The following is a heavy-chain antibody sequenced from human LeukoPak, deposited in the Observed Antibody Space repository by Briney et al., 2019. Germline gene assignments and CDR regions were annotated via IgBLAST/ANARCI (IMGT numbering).Heavy chain of an antibody. Sequence: GGSLRLSCAPSGFTFGAYYMDWVRQAPGRGLEWVGRTRNKANNYTTEYAAAVKGRFTISRDDSKNPLYQQMNSLKTESTAVYYCSVQDSGTKWSFDYWGQGTLVTVST. V-gene: IGHV3-72*01. CDR3: SVQDSGTKWSFDY. D-gene: IGHD5-12*01. J-gene: IGHJ4*02. CDR2: TRNKANNYTT. CDR1: GFTFGAYY.